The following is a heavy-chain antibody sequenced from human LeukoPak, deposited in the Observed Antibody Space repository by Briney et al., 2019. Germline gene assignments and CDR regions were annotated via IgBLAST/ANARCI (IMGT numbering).Heavy chain of an antibody. CDR2: ISGSGSNT. V-gene: IGHV3-23*01. CDR1: GFTFSTYA. CDR3: AKEVLGYFDLNWLDP. Sequence: GGSLRLSCAASGFTFSTYAMSWVRQAPGQGLEWVSVISGSGSNTNYADSVKGRFTISRDNSKNTLYLQMNSLRAEDTAVYYCAKEVLGYFDLNWLDPWGQGTLVTVSS. D-gene: IGHD3-9*01. J-gene: IGHJ5*02.